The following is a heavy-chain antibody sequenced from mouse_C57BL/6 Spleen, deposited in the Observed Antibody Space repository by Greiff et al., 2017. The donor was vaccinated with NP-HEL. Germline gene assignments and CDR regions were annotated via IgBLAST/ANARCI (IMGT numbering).Heavy chain of an antibody. J-gene: IGHJ3*01. D-gene: IGHD1-1*01. Sequence: VQLQQSGAELVKPGASVKISCKASGYAFSSYWMNWVKQRPGKGLEWIGQIYPGDGDTNYNGKFKGKATLTADKSSSTAYMQLSSLTSEDSAVYFCAKEGPYYYGSSSGFAYWGQGTLVTVSA. CDR2: IYPGDGDT. V-gene: IGHV1-80*01. CDR3: AKEGPYYYGSSSGFAY. CDR1: GYAFSSYW.